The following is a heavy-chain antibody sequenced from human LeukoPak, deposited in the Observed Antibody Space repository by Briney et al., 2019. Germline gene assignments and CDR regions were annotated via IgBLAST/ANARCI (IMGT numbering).Heavy chain of an antibody. Sequence: GGSLRLSCAASGFTFRSYWMSWVRQAPGKGLEWVANIKQEGSEKYYVDSVKGRFTISRDNAKNSLYLQMNSLRAEDTAVYYCARDVEYSYGYEYYYYGMDVWGQGTTVTVSS. CDR3: ARDVEYSYGYEYYYYGMDV. CDR2: IKQEGSEK. CDR1: GFTFRSYW. D-gene: IGHD5-18*01. V-gene: IGHV3-7*01. J-gene: IGHJ6*02.